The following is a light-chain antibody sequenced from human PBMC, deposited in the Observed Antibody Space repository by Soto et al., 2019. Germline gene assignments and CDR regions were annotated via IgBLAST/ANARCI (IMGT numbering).Light chain of an antibody. CDR3: QQYYSVPRT. V-gene: IGKV4-1*01. Sequence: DIVMTQSPDSLAVSLGERATINCKSSQSILYSSNNKNQLDWYQQKPGQPPKLLISWASTRESGVPDRFSGSXYGADFTLTISSLQAEDVAVYYCQQYYSVPRTFGGGTKVEIK. CDR1: QSILYSSNNKNQ. CDR2: WAS. J-gene: IGKJ4*01.